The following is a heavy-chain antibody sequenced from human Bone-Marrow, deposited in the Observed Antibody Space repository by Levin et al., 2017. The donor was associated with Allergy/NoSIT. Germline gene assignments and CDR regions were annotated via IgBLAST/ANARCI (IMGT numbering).Heavy chain of an antibody. D-gene: IGHD1-7*01. J-gene: IGHJ4*02. CDR2: IFSNDEK. CDR1: GFSLSHARMG. CDR3: ARILRITGTTDY. Sequence: SGPTLVKPTETLTLTCTVSGFSLSHARMGVSWIRQPPGKALEWLAHIFSNDEKSYSTSLKSRLTISKDTSKSQVVLTMTNMDPVDTATYYCARILRITGTTDYWGQGTLVTVSS. V-gene: IGHV2-26*01.